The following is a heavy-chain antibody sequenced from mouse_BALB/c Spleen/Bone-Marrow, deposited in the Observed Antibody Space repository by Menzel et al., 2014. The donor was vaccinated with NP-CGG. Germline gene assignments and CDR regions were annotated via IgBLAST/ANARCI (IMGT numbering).Heavy chain of an antibody. J-gene: IGHJ2*01. CDR2: ISNGGDST. V-gene: IGHV5-12-2*01. D-gene: IGHD6-1*01. CDR3: ARRSAATYYFDY. Sequence: EVKLVESGGGLVQPGGSLKLSCAASGFTFSSYTMSWVRQTPEKRLEWVAYISNGGDSTYYPDTVKGRFTISRDNAKNTLYLQMSSLKSEDTAMYYCARRSAATYYFDYWGQGTTLTVSS. CDR1: GFTFSSYT.